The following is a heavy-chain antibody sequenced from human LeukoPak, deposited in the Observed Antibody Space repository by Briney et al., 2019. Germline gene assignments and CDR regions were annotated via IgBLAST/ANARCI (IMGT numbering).Heavy chain of an antibody. Sequence: GASVKVSCKASGYTCTGYYMHWVRQAPGQGLEWMGWINPNSGGTNYAQKFQGRVTMTRDTSISTAYMELSRLRSDDTAVYYCARWAGYYGSGDTYYYGMDVWGQGTTVTVSS. CDR3: ARWAGYYGSGDTYYYGMDV. J-gene: IGHJ6*02. D-gene: IGHD3-10*01. CDR2: INPNSGGT. V-gene: IGHV1-2*02. CDR1: GYTCTGYY.